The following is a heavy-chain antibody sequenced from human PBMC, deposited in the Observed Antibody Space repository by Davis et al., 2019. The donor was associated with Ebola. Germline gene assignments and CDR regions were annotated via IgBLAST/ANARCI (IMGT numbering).Heavy chain of an antibody. CDR2: VIPIFGTA. Sequence: AASVKVSCQASGYTFTGYYMHWVRQAPGQGLEWVGGVIPIFGTANYAQKFQGRVTITADESTSTAYMELSSLRSDDTAVYYCARDILTAHIPLSYYYGMDVWGQGTTVTVSS. J-gene: IGHJ6*02. CDR3: ARDILTAHIPLSYYYGMDV. CDR1: GYTFTGYY. V-gene: IGHV1-69*13. D-gene: IGHD3-9*01.